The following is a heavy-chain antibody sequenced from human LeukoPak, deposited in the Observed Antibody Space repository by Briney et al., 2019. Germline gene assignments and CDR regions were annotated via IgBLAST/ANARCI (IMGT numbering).Heavy chain of an antibody. Sequence: GASVKVSCKASGGTFSSYAISWVRQAPGQGLEWMGRIIPILGIANYAQKFQGRVTITADKSTSTAYMELSSLRPEDTAVYYCARERYCSSTSCYEYYYYGMDVWGQGTTVTVSS. D-gene: IGHD2-2*01. CDR1: GGTFSSYA. CDR3: ARERYCSSTSCYEYYYYGMDV. J-gene: IGHJ6*02. V-gene: IGHV1-69*04. CDR2: IIPILGIA.